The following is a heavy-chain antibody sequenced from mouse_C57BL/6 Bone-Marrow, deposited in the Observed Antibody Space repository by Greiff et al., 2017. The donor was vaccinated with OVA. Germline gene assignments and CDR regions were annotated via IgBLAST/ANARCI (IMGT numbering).Heavy chain of an antibody. V-gene: IGHV14-1*01. CDR2: IDPEDGDT. D-gene: IGHD1-1*01. CDR1: GFNIKDYY. Sequence: VQLQQSGAELVRPGASVKLSCTASGFNIKDYYMHWVKQRPEQGLEWIGRIDPEDGDTEYAPKFQGKATMTAETSSNTAYLQLSSLTYEDTAVYYCTTLIPTVVAHFDYWGQGTTLTVSS. J-gene: IGHJ2*01. CDR3: TTLIPTVVAHFDY.